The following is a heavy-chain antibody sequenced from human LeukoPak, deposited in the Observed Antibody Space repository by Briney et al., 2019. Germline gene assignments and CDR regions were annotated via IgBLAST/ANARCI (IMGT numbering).Heavy chain of an antibody. CDR3: AKTSSVDYYDSSSGYYFDY. CDR1: GFTFSNAW. Sequence: PGGSLRLSCAASGFTFSNAWMSWVRQAPGKGLEFISAISWDSGTIGYADSVKGRFTISRDNAKNSLYLQMNSLRAEDTAFYYCAKTSSVDYYDSSSGYYFDYWGQGTLVTVSS. V-gene: IGHV3-9*01. D-gene: IGHD3-22*01. J-gene: IGHJ4*02. CDR2: ISWDSGTI.